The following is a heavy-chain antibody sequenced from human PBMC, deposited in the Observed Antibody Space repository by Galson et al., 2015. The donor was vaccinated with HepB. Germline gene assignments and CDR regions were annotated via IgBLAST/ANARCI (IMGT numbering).Heavy chain of an antibody. Sequence: SLRLSCAASGFSVSNYGMHWVRQAPGKGLEWVAVMWSDGINKYYGDSVKGRFTISRDKSKNTLFLQMNSLRVEDTAVYYCAKDAMKGSYYFDHWGQGTLVTVSS. V-gene: IGHV3-33*03. D-gene: IGHD6-6*01. CDR3: AKDAMKGSYYFDH. CDR1: GFSVSNYG. CDR2: MWSDGINK. J-gene: IGHJ4*02.